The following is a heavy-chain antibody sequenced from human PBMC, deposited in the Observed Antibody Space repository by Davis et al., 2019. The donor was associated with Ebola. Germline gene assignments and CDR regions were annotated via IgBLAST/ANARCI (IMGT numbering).Heavy chain of an antibody. CDR2: IYPGDSDT. J-gene: IGHJ4*02. CDR1: GYSFTRYW. Sequence: GESLKISCKGSGYSFTRYWIVWVRQMPGKGLEWMGIIYPGDSDTSYSPSFLGQVIFSADKSINTAFLQWSSLKASDTAMYYCARRDAYNRPLDYWGQGTLVTVSS. D-gene: IGHD5-24*01. CDR3: ARRDAYNRPLDY. V-gene: IGHV5-51*01.